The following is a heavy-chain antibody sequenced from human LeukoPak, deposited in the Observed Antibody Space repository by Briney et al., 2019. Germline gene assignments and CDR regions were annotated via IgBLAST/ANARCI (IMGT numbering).Heavy chain of an antibody. D-gene: IGHD3-16*01. J-gene: IGHJ5*02. CDR3: ARDVIMITFGGVIP. CDR2: IYSGGST. CDR1: GFTVSSNY. V-gene: IGHV3-66*01. Sequence: GGSLRLSCAASGFTVSSNYMSWVRQAPGKGLEWVSVIYSGGSTYYADSVKGRFTISRDNSKNTLYLQMNSLRAEDTAVDYCARDVIMITFGGVIPWGQGTLVTVSS.